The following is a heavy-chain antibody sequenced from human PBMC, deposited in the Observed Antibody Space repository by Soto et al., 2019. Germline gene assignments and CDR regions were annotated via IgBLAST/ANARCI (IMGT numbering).Heavy chain of an antibody. J-gene: IGHJ4*02. CDR1: GYSFTSLD. D-gene: IGHD1-26*01. CDR2: MQPSTGRT. CDR3: ARGVSAGVEY. V-gene: IGHV1-8*01. Sequence: ASVKVSCKASGYSFTSLDINWVRQTAGQGREWMGWMQPSTGRTGYAQKFQGRVNMTRDTSINTAYMELTTLTSDDTAFYYCARGVSAGVEYWGQGTLVTVSS.